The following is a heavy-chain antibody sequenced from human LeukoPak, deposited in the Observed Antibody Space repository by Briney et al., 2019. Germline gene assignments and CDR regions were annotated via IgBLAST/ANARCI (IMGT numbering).Heavy chain of an antibody. Sequence: PGRSLRLSCAASGFTFSSYAMHWVRQAPGKGLEWVAVISYEGSNTYYADSVKGRFTISRDKSKNTLYLQMNSLRTEDTAVYYCARDRCNGGNCYLSVLDYWGQGTLVAVSS. CDR1: GFTFSSYA. CDR2: ISYEGSNT. D-gene: IGHD2-15*01. V-gene: IGHV3-30-3*01. J-gene: IGHJ4*02. CDR3: ARDRCNGGNCYLSVLDY.